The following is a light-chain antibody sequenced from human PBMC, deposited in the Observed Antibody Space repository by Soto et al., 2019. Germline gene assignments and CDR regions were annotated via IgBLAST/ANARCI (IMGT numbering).Light chain of an antibody. J-gene: IGLJ2*01. CDR2: DVS. V-gene: IGLV2-14*01. Sequence: QSVLTQPASVSGSPGQSITISCTGTSSDVGGYNYVSWYQQHPGKAPKLMIYDVSNRPSGVSNRFSGSKSGNTASLTISGLQAEDEADYYCSSYTSSSIPEVFGGGTQLTVL. CDR3: SSYTSSSIPEV. CDR1: SSDVGGYNY.